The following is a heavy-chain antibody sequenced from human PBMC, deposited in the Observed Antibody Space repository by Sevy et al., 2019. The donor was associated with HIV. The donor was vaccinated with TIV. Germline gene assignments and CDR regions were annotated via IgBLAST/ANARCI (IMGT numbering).Heavy chain of an antibody. D-gene: IGHD5-12*01. CDR1: GYTFTSYG. CDR3: ARAPDIVVGDWFDP. CDR2: ISAYNGNT. J-gene: IGHJ5*02. Sequence: ASVKVSCKASGYTFTSYGISWVRQAPGQGLEWMGWISAYNGNTNYAQKLQGRVTMTTDTSTSTAYMELRSLGSDDTVVYYCARAPDIVVGDWFDPWGQGTLVTVSS. V-gene: IGHV1-18*01.